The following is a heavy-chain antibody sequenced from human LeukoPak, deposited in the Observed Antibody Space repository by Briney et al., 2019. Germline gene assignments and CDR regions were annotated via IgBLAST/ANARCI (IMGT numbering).Heavy chain of an antibody. CDR1: GGSISSSSYY. V-gene: IGHV4-39*07. Sequence: SETLSLTCTVSGGSISSSSYYWGWIRRPPGKGLEWIGSIYYSGSTYYNPSLKSRVTISVDTSKNQFSLKLSSVTAADTAVYYCASMNYYYYYMDVWGKGTTVTISS. CDR2: IYYSGST. J-gene: IGHJ6*03. CDR3: ASMNYYYYYMDV.